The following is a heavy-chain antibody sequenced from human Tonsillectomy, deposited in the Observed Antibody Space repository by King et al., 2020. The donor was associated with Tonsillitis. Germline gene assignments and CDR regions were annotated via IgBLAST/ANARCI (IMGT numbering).Heavy chain of an antibody. V-gene: IGHV3-23*04. Sequence: VQLVESGGGLVQPGGSLRLSCAASGFTFSSYAMSWVGQAPGKGREWVSASSGSGGSTYYADSVKGLVTISRDNSTNTLYLQMNSLRAEDTAVYYCAKGGCSSTSCYYDCDYWGQGTLVTVSS. D-gene: IGHD2-2*01. CDR3: AKGGCSSTSCYYDCDY. CDR2: SSGSGGST. CDR1: GFTFSSYA. J-gene: IGHJ4*02.